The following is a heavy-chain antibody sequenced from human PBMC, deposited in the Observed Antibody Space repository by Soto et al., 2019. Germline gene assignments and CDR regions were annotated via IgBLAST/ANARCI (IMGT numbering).Heavy chain of an antibody. CDR3: AVVTGAFDI. V-gene: IGHV4-31*03. CDR2: IYYSGST. J-gene: IGHJ3*02. CDR1: GASINHTDYY. Sequence: QVQLQESGPGLVKPSQTLSLTCSVSGASINHTDYYWSWIRQHPQRGLEWMAYIYYSGSTNYNPSLRCRITISRASSNIQFSLKLSSMPATDAAVYYCAVVTGAFDISGQGTMVAVS. D-gene: IGHD2-21*02.